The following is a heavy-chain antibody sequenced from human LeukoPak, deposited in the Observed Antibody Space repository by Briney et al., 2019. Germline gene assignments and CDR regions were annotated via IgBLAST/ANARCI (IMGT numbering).Heavy chain of an antibody. CDR1: GASISSYY. V-gene: IGHV4-59*01. D-gene: IGHD5-18*01. Sequence: SETLSLTCTVSGASISSYYWSWLRQPPGKGLEWIGYIYYSGSTNYNPSLKSRVTISVDTSKNQFSLKLSSVTAADTAVYYCARDLRSYGFDNWGQGSLVTVSS. CDR2: IYYSGST. J-gene: IGHJ4*02. CDR3: ARDLRSYGFDN.